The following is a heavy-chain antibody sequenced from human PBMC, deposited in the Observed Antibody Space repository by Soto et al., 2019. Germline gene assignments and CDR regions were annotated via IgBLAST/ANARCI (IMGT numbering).Heavy chain of an antibody. D-gene: IGHD6-6*01. CDR1: GYTFTGYG. CDR2: ISAYNGNT. V-gene: IGHV1-18*01. Sequence: ASVKVSCKASGYTFTGYGISWVRQAPGQGLEWMGWISAYNGNTNYAQKLQGRVTMTTDTSTSTAYMELRSLRSDDTAVYYCARDRSPTVYSSSSGGTLAAPDYWGQGTPVTVSS. J-gene: IGHJ4*01. CDR3: ARDRSPTVYSSSSGGTLAAPDY.